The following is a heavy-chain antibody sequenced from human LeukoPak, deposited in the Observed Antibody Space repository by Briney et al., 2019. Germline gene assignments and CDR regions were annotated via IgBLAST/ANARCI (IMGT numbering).Heavy chain of an antibody. V-gene: IGHV3-23*01. J-gene: IGHJ4*02. Sequence: GGSLRLSCAASGFTFDDYAMHWVRQAPGKGLEWVSGISGSGGSTYYADSVKGRFTISRDDSKNTLYLQMNSLRAEDTAVYYCAKALVLMVYAPFDYWGQGTLVTVSS. CDR2: ISGSGGST. CDR3: AKALVLMVYAPFDY. D-gene: IGHD2-8*01. CDR1: GFTFDDYA.